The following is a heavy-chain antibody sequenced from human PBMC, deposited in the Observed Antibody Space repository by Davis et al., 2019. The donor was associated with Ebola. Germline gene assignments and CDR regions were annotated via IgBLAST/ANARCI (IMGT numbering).Heavy chain of an antibody. Sequence: PGGSLRLSCAASGFTFSSYGMHWVRQAPGKGLEWVAVIWYDGSNKYYADSVKGRFTISRDNSKNTLYLQMNSLRAEDTAVYYCARDGRYYDSSGYYYVYDAFDIWGQGTMVTVSS. J-gene: IGHJ3*02. CDR2: IWYDGSNK. V-gene: IGHV3-33*01. CDR1: GFTFSSYG. CDR3: ARDGRYYDSSGYYYVYDAFDI. D-gene: IGHD3-22*01.